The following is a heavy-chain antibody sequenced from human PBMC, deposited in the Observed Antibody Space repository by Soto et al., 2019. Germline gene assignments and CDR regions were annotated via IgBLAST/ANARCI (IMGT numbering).Heavy chain of an antibody. CDR1: GDTFSGYS. CDR2: IIPLFGTT. Sequence: QVQLVQSGAEVKKPGSSVKVSCKASGDTFSGYSISWVRQAPGQGLEWMGGIIPLFGTTNYAQRFQGRVSSTAHESTSTAYTELSSLKSEDTAIYCCARDLGSGYDPGDYWGQGTLVTVSS. J-gene: IGHJ4*02. D-gene: IGHD5-12*01. CDR3: ARDLGSGYDPGDY. V-gene: IGHV1-69*12.